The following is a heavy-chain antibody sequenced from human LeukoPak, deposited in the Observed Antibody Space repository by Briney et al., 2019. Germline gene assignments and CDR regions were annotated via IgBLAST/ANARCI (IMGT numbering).Heavy chain of an antibody. CDR3: AVTYYDILTGYQDLDY. V-gene: IGHV4-34*01. CDR2: INHSGST. J-gene: IGHJ4*02. D-gene: IGHD3-9*01. CDR1: GGSFSGYY. Sequence: SETLSLTCAVYGGSFSGYYWSWIRQPPGKGLEWIGEINHSGSTNYNPSLKSRATISVDTSKNQFSLKLSSVTAADTAVYYCAVTYYDILTGYQDLDYWGQGTLVTVSS.